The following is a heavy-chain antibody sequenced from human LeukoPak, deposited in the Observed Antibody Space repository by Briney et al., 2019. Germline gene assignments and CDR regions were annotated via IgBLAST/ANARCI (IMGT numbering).Heavy chain of an antibody. Sequence: PGGSLRLSCAASGFTFSSYSVNWVRQAPGKGLEWVSSISSSSSYIYYADSVKGRFTISRDNAKNSLYLQMNSLRAEDTAVYYCASFSSGLPKYYFDYWGQGTLVTVSS. V-gene: IGHV3-21*01. J-gene: IGHJ4*02. CDR2: ISSSSSYI. D-gene: IGHD6-19*01. CDR1: GFTFSSYS. CDR3: ASFSSGLPKYYFDY.